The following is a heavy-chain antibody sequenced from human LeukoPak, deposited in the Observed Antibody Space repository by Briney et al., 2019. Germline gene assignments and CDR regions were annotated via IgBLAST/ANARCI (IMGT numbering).Heavy chain of an antibody. Sequence: PGGSLRLSCAASGFTLNTYSMNWVRQAPGKGLEWVSSISCTGSDMYYVDSVKGRFTISRDSSKNTLFLHMNTLRAEDTAIYYCAKDRTVGASYWYFDLWGRGTLVTVSS. CDR1: GFTLNTYS. J-gene: IGHJ2*01. V-gene: IGHV3-21*04. CDR2: ISCTGSDM. CDR3: AKDRTVGASYWYFDL. D-gene: IGHD1-26*01.